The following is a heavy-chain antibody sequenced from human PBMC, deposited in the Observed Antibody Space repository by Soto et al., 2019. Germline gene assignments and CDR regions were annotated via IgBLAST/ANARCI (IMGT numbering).Heavy chain of an antibody. CDR1: GDSIRPYY. J-gene: IGHJ4*02. D-gene: IGHD3-9*01. V-gene: IGHV4-59*01. CDR2: VYYSGSV. CDR3: ARVTYDSFTAYSYYFDY. Sequence: SETLXLTCTVSGDSIRPYYWTWIRQPPGKGLEWIGYVYYSGSVNYKSSLKSRVTMSVDTSKNQFSLRLNSVTAADTAVYYCARVTYDSFTAYSYYFDYWGQGTLVTVSS.